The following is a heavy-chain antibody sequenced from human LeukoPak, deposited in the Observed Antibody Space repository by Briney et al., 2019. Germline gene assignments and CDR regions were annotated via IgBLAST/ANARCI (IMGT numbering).Heavy chain of an antibody. V-gene: IGHV5-10-1*01. CDR1: GYSFTSYW. CDR2: IDPSDSYT. CDR3: ARAGGSYYNLQDYYYGMDV. D-gene: IGHD3-10*01. Sequence: GESLKISCKGSGYSFTSYWISWVRQMPGKGLEWMGRIDPSDSYTNYSPSFQGHVTISADKSISTAYLQWSSLKASDTAMYYCARAGGSYYNLQDYYYGMDVWGKGTTVTVSS. J-gene: IGHJ6*04.